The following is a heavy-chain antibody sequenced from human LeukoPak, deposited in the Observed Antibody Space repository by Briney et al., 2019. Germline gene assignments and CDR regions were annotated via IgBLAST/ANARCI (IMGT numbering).Heavy chain of an antibody. CDR2: IYTSGST. D-gene: IGHD3-9*01. J-gene: IGHJ4*02. Sequence: SETLSLTCTVSGGSISSYYWSWIRRPPGKGLEWIGYIYTSGSTNYNPSLKSRVTISVDTSKNQFSLKLSSVTAADTAAYYCARQLTGERDAVDYWGQGTLVTVSS. CDR1: GGSISSYY. V-gene: IGHV4-4*09. CDR3: ARQLTGERDAVDY.